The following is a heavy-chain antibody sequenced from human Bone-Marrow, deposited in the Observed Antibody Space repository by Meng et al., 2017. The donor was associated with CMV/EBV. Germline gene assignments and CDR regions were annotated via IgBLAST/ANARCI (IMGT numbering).Heavy chain of an antibody. CDR2: IYYSGST. V-gene: IGHV4-30-4*08. CDR1: GGSISSGDYY. J-gene: IGHJ6*02. Sequence: SETLSLTCTVSGGSISSGDYYWSWIRQPTGKGREWIGYIYYSGSTYYNPSLKSRVTISVDTSKNQFALKLSSVTPAHTAAYYCARYDFCSGYLHGMDVWGQGTTVTVSS. D-gene: IGHD3-3*01. CDR3: ARYDFCSGYLHGMDV.